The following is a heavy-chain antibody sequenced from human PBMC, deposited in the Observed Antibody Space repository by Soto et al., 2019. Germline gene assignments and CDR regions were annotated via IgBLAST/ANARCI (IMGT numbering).Heavy chain of an antibody. CDR1: GYTFTSYA. CDR2: INAGNGNT. V-gene: IGHV1-3*01. CDR3: ARGFRGGDAAWFDP. J-gene: IGHJ5*02. D-gene: IGHD2-21*02. Sequence: QVQLVQSGAEVKKPGASVKVSCKASGYTFTSYAMHWVRQAPGQRLEWMGWINAGNGNTKYSQKFQGRVTITRDTSARTAYRELSSLRSEATAVYYCARGFRGGDAAWFDPWGQGTLVTVSS.